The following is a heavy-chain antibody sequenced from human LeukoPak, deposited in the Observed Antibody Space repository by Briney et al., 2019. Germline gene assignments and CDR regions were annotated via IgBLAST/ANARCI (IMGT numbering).Heavy chain of an antibody. J-gene: IGHJ3*02. Sequence: ASVKVSCKASGYTFTRYAMNWVRQAPGQGLEWMGWINTNTGNPTYAQGFTGRFVFSLDTSVSTAYLQISSLKAEDTAVYYCARVSYDSSGYNDAFDIWGQGTMVTVSS. CDR3: ARVSYDSSGYNDAFDI. CDR1: GYTFTRYA. CDR2: INTNTGNP. V-gene: IGHV7-4-1*02. D-gene: IGHD3-22*01.